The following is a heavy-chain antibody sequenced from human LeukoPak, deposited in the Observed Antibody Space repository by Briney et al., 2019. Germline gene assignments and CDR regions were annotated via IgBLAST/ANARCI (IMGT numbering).Heavy chain of an antibody. CDR3: ARHGRGSGSYYTDYYYYYYMDV. V-gene: IGHV3-7*01. D-gene: IGHD3-10*01. Sequence: GGSLRLSCAASGFTFSSYAVSWVRQAPGKGLEWVANIKQDGSEKYYVDSVKGRFTTSRDNAKNSLYLQMNSLRAEDTAVYYCARHGRGSGSYYTDYYYYYYMDVWGKGTTVTVSS. CDR1: GFTFSSYA. CDR2: IKQDGSEK. J-gene: IGHJ6*03.